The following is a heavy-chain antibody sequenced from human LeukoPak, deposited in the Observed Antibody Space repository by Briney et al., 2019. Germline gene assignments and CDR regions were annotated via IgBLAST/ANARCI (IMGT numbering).Heavy chain of an antibody. V-gene: IGHV3-33*06. CDR3: GKETGITSLSNWFDA. CDR1: GFTFSTSG. J-gene: IGHJ5*02. D-gene: IGHD1-20*01. Sequence: GGSLRLSCAASGFTFSTSGMHWVRQAPGKGLEWVAVIWYDGSHNYYGDSVKGRFTISRDNSKNTLYLQMNSLRVEDTAVYYCGKETGITSLSNWFDAWGQGTLVTVSS. CDR2: IWYDGSHN.